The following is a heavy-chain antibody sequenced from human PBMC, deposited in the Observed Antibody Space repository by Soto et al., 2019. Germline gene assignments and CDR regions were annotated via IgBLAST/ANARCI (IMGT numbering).Heavy chain of an antibody. Sequence: GGSLGLSCAAYGFTFSSYGMHWVRQAPGKGLEWVAVIWYDGSNKYYADSVKGRFTISRDNSKDTLYLQMNSLRAEDTAVYYCARDYLVIPQRVIDYWGQGTLVTGSS. J-gene: IGHJ4*02. CDR1: GFTFSSYG. CDR2: IWYDGSNK. CDR3: ARDYLVIPQRVIDY. V-gene: IGHV3-33*01. D-gene: IGHD2-15*01.